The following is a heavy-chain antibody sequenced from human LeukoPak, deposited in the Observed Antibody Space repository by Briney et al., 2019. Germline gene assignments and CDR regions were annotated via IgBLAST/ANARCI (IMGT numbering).Heavy chain of an antibody. Sequence: GGSLRLSCEASRFYFSAYPMGWVRRAPGKGLERVTGISASGDVTFHADPLKGRFTISRDNSKNTLYLQMDSLRAEDTAKYYCAKSLLTTASGTGRAFDIWGQGTVVTVSA. CDR1: RFYFSAYP. D-gene: IGHD1-26*01. V-gene: IGHV3-23*01. CDR2: ISASGDVT. CDR3: AKSLLTTASGTGRAFDI. J-gene: IGHJ3*02.